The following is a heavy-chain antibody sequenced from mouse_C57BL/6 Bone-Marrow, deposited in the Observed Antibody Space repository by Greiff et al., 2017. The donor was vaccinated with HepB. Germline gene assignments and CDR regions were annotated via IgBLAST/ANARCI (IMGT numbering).Heavy chain of an antibody. CDR2: IYPGSGST. Sequence: QVQLQQPGAELVKPGASVKMSCKASGYTFTSYWITWVKQRPGQGLEWIGDIYPGSGSTNYNEKFKSKATLTVDKSSSTAYMQLSSLTSEDSAVYYCANWDVGEDYWGQGTTLTVSS. V-gene: IGHV1-55*01. D-gene: IGHD4-1*01. J-gene: IGHJ2*01. CDR3: ANWDVGEDY. CDR1: GYTFTSYW.